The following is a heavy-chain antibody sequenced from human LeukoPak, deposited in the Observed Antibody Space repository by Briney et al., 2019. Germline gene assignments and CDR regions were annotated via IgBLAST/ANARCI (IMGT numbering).Heavy chain of an antibody. CDR1: GFSFSDYG. V-gene: IGHV3-48*01. Sequence: GGSLRLSCVASGFSFSDYGMNWVRQPPGKGLEWLSHISSRSTNVYYRDSVKGRLTISRDNAQNLLYLQMNSLRVEDTAVYYCAREWHIWDQGTMVAVSS. D-gene: IGHD5-24*01. CDR3: AREWHI. J-gene: IGHJ3*02. CDR2: ISSRSTNV.